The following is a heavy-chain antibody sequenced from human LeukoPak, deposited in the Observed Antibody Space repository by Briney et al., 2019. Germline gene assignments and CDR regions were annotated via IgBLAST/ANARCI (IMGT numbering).Heavy chain of an antibody. CDR2: IGSSGGTI. D-gene: IGHD5-12*01. CDR1: GFTFSSYA. CDR3: ARDSAYNAFDY. V-gene: IGHV3-48*03. Sequence: GGSLRLSCAASGFTFSSYAMHWVRQAPGKGLEWVAYIGSSGGTIYYADSVKGRFTISRDNARNTLYLQMNSLRAEDTAVYYCARDSAYNAFDYWGQGTPVTVSS. J-gene: IGHJ4*02.